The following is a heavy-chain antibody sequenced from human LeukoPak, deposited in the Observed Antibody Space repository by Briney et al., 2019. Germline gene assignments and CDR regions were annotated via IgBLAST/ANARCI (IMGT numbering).Heavy chain of an antibody. CDR3: SRENGAFSPFGY. Sequence: SETLSLTCGVSGGSITSTNWRSWVRQPPGQGLEWIGEVSLSGLPNYNPPLSSRLIMALDSSKNHLSLLLTSVTAADTAVYYCSRENGAFSPFGYWGQGYLVTVLS. CDR2: VSLSGLP. J-gene: IGHJ4*02. D-gene: IGHD2-8*01. CDR1: GGSITSTNW. V-gene: IGHV4/OR15-8*01.